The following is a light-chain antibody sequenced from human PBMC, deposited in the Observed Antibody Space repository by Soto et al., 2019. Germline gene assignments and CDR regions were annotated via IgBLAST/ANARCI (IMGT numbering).Light chain of an antibody. Sequence: DVVMTQTPLPSPVTLGQPASLSCRSSHSLVHSNGDTYLTWYQQRPGQPPRLLLYQISKRLSGVHDRCSGSGAGTDFTLKISRVEAEGVGVYYCMPISRFPLTFGQGTRVEIQ. CDR3: MPISRFPLT. CDR2: QIS. J-gene: IGKJ1*01. CDR1: HSLVHSNGDTY. V-gene: IGKV2-24*01.